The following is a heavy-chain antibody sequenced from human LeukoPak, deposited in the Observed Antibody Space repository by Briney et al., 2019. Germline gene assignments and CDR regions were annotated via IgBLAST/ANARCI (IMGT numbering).Heavy chain of an antibody. J-gene: IGHJ4*02. CDR1: KFTFSTYA. CDR2: ISYDGTKK. D-gene: IGHD6-19*01. CDR3: ARDRGGSGWYYLDY. Sequence: GGSLRLSCTASKFTFSTYAMHWVRQAPGKGLEWVAAISYDGTKKYYADSVKGRINISRDNSKNTVYLQMSNVTAEDTAMYHCARDRGGSGWYYLDYWGQGTLVTVSS. V-gene: IGHV3-30-3*01.